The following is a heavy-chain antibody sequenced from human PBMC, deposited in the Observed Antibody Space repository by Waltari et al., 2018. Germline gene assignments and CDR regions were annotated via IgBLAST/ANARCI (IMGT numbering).Heavy chain of an antibody. D-gene: IGHD6-19*01. CDR3: ATYSSGWYYFDY. V-gene: IGHV1-2*02. CDR2: INPNRGGT. CDR1: GYTFTGYY. Sequence: QVQLVQSGAEVKKPGASVKVSCKASGYTFTGYYMHWVRQAPGQGLEWMGWINPNRGGTNYAQKVQGRVTMTRETSISTAYMELSRLRSDDTAVYYCATYSSGWYYFDYWGQGTLVTVSS. J-gene: IGHJ4*02.